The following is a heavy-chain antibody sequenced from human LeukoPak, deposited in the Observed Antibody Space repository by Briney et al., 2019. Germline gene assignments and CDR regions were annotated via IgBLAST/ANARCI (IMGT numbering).Heavy chain of an antibody. CDR3: AKGHYYNILTGYSVRRGLDY. Sequence: PGGSLTLSCAASRFTFSTFDMHWVPQAPGQGLVWVTYIRYGGSNKLHTVYVRGRFTISRDKSKNTLYLKMNSLRAEDTAVYYCAKGHYYNILTGYSVRRGLDYWGQGTLVTVSS. V-gene: IGHV3-30*02. J-gene: IGHJ4*02. CDR2: IRYGGSNK. CDR1: RFTFSTFD. D-gene: IGHD3-9*01.